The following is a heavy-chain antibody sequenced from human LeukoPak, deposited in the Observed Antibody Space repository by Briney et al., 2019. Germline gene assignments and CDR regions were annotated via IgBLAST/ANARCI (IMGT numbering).Heavy chain of an antibody. CDR1: GGSFRGDYY. CDR2: IYSGGRI. V-gene: IGHV4-39*02. D-gene: IGHD6-13*01. Sequence: SETLSLTCTVSGGSFRGDYYWAWIRQPPGKGLEWIGSIYSGGRIYYNPSLKSRVSISIDTSNNDLSLRVTSVTAADTAVYYCARLAQQQLVSPARRNWFDPWGQGTLVTVSS. J-gene: IGHJ5*02. CDR3: ARLAQQQLVSPARRNWFDP.